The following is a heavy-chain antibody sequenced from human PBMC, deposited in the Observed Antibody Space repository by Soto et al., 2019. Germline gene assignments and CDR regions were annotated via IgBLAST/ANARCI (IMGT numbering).Heavy chain of an antibody. V-gene: IGHV4-39*01. CDR1: GVSIGSTNHY. J-gene: IGHJ6*02. CDR3: ARHKGGYYSGVDV. CDR2: VHYTGQT. D-gene: IGHD3-16*01. Sequence: PSETLSLTCSVSGVSIGSTNHYWGWIRQPPGKGFEWIGIVHYTGQTYYNPSLKSRVTVSVDTSKNQFSLKLSSVTAADTAVYCCARHKGGYYSGVDVWGQGTTVTVS.